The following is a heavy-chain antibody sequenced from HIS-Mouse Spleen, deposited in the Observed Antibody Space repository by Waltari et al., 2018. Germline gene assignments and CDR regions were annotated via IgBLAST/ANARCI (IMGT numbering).Heavy chain of an antibody. CDR2: MNPNSSNT. CDR1: GYTFTSYD. CDR3: ARGHDYSNYFDY. Sequence: QVQLVQSGAEVKKPGASVKVSCKASGYTFTSYDIKWVRQATGQGLEWMGWMNPNSSNTGYAQKFQGRVTMTRNTSISTAYMELSSLRSEDTAVYYCARGHDYSNYFDYWGQGTLVTVSS. J-gene: IGHJ4*02. D-gene: IGHD4-4*01. V-gene: IGHV1-8*01.